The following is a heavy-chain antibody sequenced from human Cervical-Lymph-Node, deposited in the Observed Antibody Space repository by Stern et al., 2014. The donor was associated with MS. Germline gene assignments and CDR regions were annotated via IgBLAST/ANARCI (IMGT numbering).Heavy chain of an antibody. Sequence: QVQLMQSGAEVKKPGASMTISCKTSGYNFIDHAIHWVRQAPGQRLEWMGWINGGPGTTKYSQKLQGRVSFTRDKAASAAYMDLSSLSPDDTAVYYCARQPDYSDFLDFWGQGTLVTVSS. CDR2: INGGPGTT. CDR1: GYNFIDHA. CDR3: ARQPDYSDFLDF. V-gene: IGHV1-3*01. J-gene: IGHJ4*02. D-gene: IGHD4-11*01.